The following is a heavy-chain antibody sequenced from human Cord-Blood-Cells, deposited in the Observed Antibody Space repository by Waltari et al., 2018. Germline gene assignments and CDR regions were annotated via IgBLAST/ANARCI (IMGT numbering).Heavy chain of an antibody. D-gene: IGHD3-10*01. Sequence: QVQLVQSGAEVKKPGSSVKCACKASGGPFSSYALSRVRQAPGQGLEWMGGIIPIFGTANYAQKFQGRVTITADESTSTAYMELSSLRSEDTAVYYCARMAVRGVIIKYYYYGMDVWGQGTTVTVSS. CDR3: ARMAVRGVIIKYYYYGMDV. CDR1: GGPFSSYA. V-gene: IGHV1-69*01. J-gene: IGHJ6*02. CDR2: IIPIFGTA.